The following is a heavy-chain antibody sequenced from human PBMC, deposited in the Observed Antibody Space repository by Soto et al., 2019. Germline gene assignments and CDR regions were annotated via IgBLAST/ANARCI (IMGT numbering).Heavy chain of an antibody. CDR3: TTDLSGSYPRPFDY. Sequence: GGSLRLSCAASGFTFSNAWMSWVRQAPGKGLEWVGRIKSKTDGGTTDYAAPVKGRFTISRDDSKNTLYLQMNSLKTEDTAVYYCTTDLSGSYPRPFDYWGQGTLVTVSS. CDR2: IKSKTDGGTT. V-gene: IGHV3-15*01. D-gene: IGHD1-26*01. J-gene: IGHJ4*02. CDR1: GFTFSNAW.